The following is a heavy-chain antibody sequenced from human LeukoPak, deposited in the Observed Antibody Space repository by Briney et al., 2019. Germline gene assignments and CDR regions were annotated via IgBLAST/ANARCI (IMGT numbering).Heavy chain of an antibody. Sequence: ETLSLTCTVSGGSISSYYWSWVRQAPGKGLEWVSAISGSGGSTYYADSVKGRFTISRDNSKNTLYLQMNSLRAEGTAVYYCAMLAAAGTYYYYGMDVWGQGTTVTVSS. J-gene: IGHJ6*02. CDR1: GGSISSYY. CDR2: ISGSGGST. CDR3: AMLAAAGTYYYYGMDV. D-gene: IGHD6-13*01. V-gene: IGHV3-23*01.